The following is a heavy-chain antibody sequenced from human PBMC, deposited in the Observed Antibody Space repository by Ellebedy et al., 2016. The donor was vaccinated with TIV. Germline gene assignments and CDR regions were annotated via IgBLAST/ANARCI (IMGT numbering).Heavy chain of an antibody. J-gene: IGHJ4*02. V-gene: IGHV3-30*03. CDR3: ARVYSSYFFDY. CDR2: ISYDGSEK. D-gene: IGHD6-6*01. CDR1: GFTFSSYG. Sequence: GESLKISCAASGFTFSSYGMHWVRQAPGKGLEWVAFISYDGSEKQYADSVKGRFTISRDKAKNTLYLQMNSLSAEDTSIYYCARVYSSYFFDYWGQGTLVIVSS.